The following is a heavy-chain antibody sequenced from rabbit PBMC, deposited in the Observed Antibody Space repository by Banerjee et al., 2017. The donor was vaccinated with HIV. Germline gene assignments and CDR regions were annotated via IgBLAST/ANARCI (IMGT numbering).Heavy chain of an antibody. Sequence: QEQLEESGGDLVKPEGSLTLTCTASGFSFNNKYVMCWVRQAPGKGLEWIACIDTGSSGNIVYASWAKGRFTISKTSSTTVTLQMTSLTAADTATYFCARDGSGLLFNLWGPGTLVTVS. CDR2: IDTGSSGNI. V-gene: IGHV1S45*01. J-gene: IGHJ4*01. CDR3: ARDGSGLLFNL. D-gene: IGHD1-1*01. CDR1: GFSFNNKYV.